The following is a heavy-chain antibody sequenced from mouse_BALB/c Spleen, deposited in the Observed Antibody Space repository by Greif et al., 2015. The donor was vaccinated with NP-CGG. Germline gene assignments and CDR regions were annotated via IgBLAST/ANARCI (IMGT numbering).Heavy chain of an antibody. CDR2: INPSTGYT. CDR1: GYTFTSYW. CDR3: ARRGDYDGFDY. J-gene: IGHJ2*01. Sequence: VQLQQSGAELAKPGASVKMSCKASGYTFTSYWMHWVKRRPGQGLEWIGYINPSTGYTEYNQKFKDKATLTADKSSSTAYMQLSSLTSEDSAVYYCARRGDYDGFDYWGQGTTLTVSS. V-gene: IGHV1-7*01. D-gene: IGHD2-4*01.